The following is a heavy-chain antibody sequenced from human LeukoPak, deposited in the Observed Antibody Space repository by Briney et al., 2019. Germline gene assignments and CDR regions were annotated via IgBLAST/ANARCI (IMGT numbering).Heavy chain of an antibody. CDR3: ARAGYYDILTGYYDLTFYMDV. CDR1: GGMFSSYA. CDR2: TIPMFGTA. Sequence: SVKVSCKASGGMFSSYAFSWVRQAPGQGLEWMGGTIPMFGTADYAQKFQGRVTITADESTTTAYMELSSLRSEDTAVYYCARAGYYDILTGYYDLTFYMDVWGKGTTVTISS. J-gene: IGHJ6*03. V-gene: IGHV1-69*13. D-gene: IGHD3-9*01.